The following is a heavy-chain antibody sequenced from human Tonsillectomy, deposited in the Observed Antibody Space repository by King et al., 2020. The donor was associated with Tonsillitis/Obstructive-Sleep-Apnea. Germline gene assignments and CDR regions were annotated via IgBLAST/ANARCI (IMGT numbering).Heavy chain of an antibody. CDR2: INPNSGGT. D-gene: IGHD5-12*01. CDR3: ARDFSAYDYHY. Sequence: VQLVQSGAEVKKPGASVKVSCEASGYTFTDYYMHWVRQAPGQGLEWMGWINPNSGGTKYAQKFQGRVTMTRDTSTTTAYMELRRLTSDDTAVYYCARDFSAYDYHYWGQGTLVTVSS. J-gene: IGHJ4*02. V-gene: IGHV1-2*02. CDR1: GYTFTDYY.